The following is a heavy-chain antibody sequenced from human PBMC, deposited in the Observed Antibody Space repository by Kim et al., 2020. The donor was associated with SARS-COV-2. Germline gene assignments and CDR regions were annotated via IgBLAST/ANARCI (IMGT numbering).Heavy chain of an antibody. CDR1: GFTFSSYA. Sequence: GGSLRLSCAASGFTFSSYAMHWVRQAPGKGLEWVAVISYDGSNKYYADSVKGRFTISRDNSKNTLYLQMNSLRAEDTAVYYCARDVGPYGDSYIYWGQGT. CDR2: ISYDGSNK. CDR3: ARDVGPYGDSYIY. J-gene: IGHJ4*02. V-gene: IGHV3-30-3*01. D-gene: IGHD4-17*01.